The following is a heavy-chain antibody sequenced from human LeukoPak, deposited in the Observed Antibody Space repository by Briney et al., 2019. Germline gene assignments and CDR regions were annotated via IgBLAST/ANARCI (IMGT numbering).Heavy chain of an antibody. J-gene: IGHJ4*02. CDR2: IIPILGIA. CDR1: GGTFSSYA. V-gene: IGHV1-69*04. Sequence: SVKVSCTASGGTFSSYAISWVRQAPGQGLEWMGRIIPILGIANYAQKFQGRVTITADKSTSTAYMELSSLRSEDTAVYYCARDPPTSYYDILTGYYNVPGYWGQGTLVTVSS. CDR3: ARDPPTSYYDILTGYYNVPGY. D-gene: IGHD3-9*01.